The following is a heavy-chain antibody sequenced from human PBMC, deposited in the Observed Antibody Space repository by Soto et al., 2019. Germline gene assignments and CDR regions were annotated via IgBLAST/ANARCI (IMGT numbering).Heavy chain of an antibody. CDR2: IYPGDSDT. D-gene: IGHD4-17*01. CDR1: GYSFTSYW. J-gene: IGHJ6*02. V-gene: IGHV5-51*01. Sequence: GESLKISCKGSGYSFTSYWIGWVRQMPGKGLEWMGIIYPGDSDTRYSPSFQGQVTISADKSISTAYLQWSSLKASDTAMYYCARHPVGGYGESYHYYGMDVWGQGITVTVSS. CDR3: ARHPVGGYGESYHYYGMDV.